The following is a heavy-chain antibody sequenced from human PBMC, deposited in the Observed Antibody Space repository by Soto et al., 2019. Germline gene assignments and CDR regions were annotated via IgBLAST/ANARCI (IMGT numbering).Heavy chain of an antibody. CDR3: DRVFRSSSGYYYLGFFDF. V-gene: IGHV4-34*01. Sequence: SETLSLTCAVYGGSFSGYSWTWIRQPPGTGLEWIGEINHSGSTNFNPSLKSRVTMSVDTSKNQFSLKLTSVTAADTAVYYCDRVFRSSSGYYYLGFFDFWGRGSSVIVSS. CDR2: INHSGST. D-gene: IGHD3-22*01. J-gene: IGHJ2*01. CDR1: GGSFSGYS.